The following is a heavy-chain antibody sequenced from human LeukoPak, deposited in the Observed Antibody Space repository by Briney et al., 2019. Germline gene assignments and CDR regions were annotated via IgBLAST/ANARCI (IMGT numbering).Heavy chain of an antibody. D-gene: IGHD6-6*01. CDR3: ARCEYSSSYIDY. CDR2: ISPGDSDT. CDR1: GYRFTRHW. Sequence: GESLKISCEGSGYRFTRHWIAWVRPMPGKGLELMGIISPGDSDTRYSPSFQGQVTISADKSISTAYLQWSSLKASDTAMYYCARCEYSSSYIDYWGQGTLVTVSS. V-gene: IGHV5-51*01. J-gene: IGHJ4*02.